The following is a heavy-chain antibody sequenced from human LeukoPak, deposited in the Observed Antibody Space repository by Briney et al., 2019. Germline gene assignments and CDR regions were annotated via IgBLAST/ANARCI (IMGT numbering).Heavy chain of an antibody. CDR1: GFTFSDYY. D-gene: IGHD1-7*01. Sequence: GGSLRLSCAASGFTFSDYYMSWIRQAPGKGLEWVSYISSSGSTIYYADSVKGRFTISRDNAKNSLYLQMNSLRAEDTAVYYCATETLGQNWNYILQHWGQGTLVTVSS. CDR3: ATETLGQNWNYILQH. J-gene: IGHJ1*01. V-gene: IGHV3-11*04. CDR2: ISSSGSTI.